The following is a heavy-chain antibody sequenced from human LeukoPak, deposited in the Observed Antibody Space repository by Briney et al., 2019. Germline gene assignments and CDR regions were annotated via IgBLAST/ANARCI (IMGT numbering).Heavy chain of an antibody. Sequence: PSETLSLTCTVSGGSISSSSYYWGWIRQPPGKGLEWIGSIYYSGSTYYNPSLKSRVTISVDTSKNQFSLKLSSVTAADTAVYYRARRRWSGNIAARPGYYFDYWGQGTLVTVSS. CDR2: IYYSGST. CDR1: GGSISSSSYY. D-gene: IGHD6-6*01. CDR3: ARRRWSGNIAARPGYYFDY. J-gene: IGHJ4*02. V-gene: IGHV4-39*01.